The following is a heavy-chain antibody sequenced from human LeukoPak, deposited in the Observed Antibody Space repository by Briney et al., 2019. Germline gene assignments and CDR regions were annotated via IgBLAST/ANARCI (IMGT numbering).Heavy chain of an antibody. CDR3: ARLRDTTMAPADY. J-gene: IGHJ4*02. CDR1: GFNFGGYA. CDR2: IRSRIYGGTT. D-gene: IGHD5-18*01. Sequence: PGGSLRLSCTTSGFNFGGYALTWIRQAPGKGLEWVGFIRSRIYGGTTEYVASVKGRFTILRDESKNTAYLQMNSLKIDDTAVYYCARLRDTTMAPADYWGQGTLVTVSS. V-gene: IGHV3-49*03.